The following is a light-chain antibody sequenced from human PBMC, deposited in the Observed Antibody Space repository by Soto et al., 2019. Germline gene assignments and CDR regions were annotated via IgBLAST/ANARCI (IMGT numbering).Light chain of an antibody. Sequence: DIQITQSPSSLSASVGDRVTITCRASQVINNYLAWYQQKSGKDPKLLIYEASTLQSGVPSRFSGSGSGTDFTLSISSLQPEDVATYYCQKYNSVPLTFGGGTKVDIK. CDR2: EAS. CDR3: QKYNSVPLT. J-gene: IGKJ4*01. V-gene: IGKV1-27*01. CDR1: QVINNY.